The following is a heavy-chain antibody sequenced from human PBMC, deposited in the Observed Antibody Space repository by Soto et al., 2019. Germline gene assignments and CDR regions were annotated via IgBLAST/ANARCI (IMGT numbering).Heavy chain of an antibody. D-gene: IGHD5-12*01. CDR3: ARDRRDGYRLYYFDY. Sequence: SETLSFTCTVSGGSISSYYWSWIRQPPGKGLEWIGYIYYSGSTNYNPSLKSRVTISVDTSKNQFSLKLSSVTAADTAVYYCARDRRDGYRLYYFDYWGQGTLVTVSS. V-gene: IGHV4-59*01. J-gene: IGHJ4*02. CDR1: GGSISSYY. CDR2: IYYSGST.